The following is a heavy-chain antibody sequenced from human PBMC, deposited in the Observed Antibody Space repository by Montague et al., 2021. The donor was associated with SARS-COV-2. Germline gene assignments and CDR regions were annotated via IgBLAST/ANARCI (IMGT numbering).Heavy chain of an antibody. CDR2: MHFTGKT. CDR1: GDSITNHY. Sequence: SETLSLTCSVSGDSITNHYWSWIRQPAGKGLEWIGRMHFTGKTNFSPFFSSRLTMSADTSKNQFSLKLTSVTAADSAIYFCARDRFDFGAGRQGTIDFWGQGTLVTVSS. J-gene: IGHJ4*02. CDR3: ARDRFDFGAGRQGTIDF. D-gene: IGHD3-10*01. V-gene: IGHV4-4*07.